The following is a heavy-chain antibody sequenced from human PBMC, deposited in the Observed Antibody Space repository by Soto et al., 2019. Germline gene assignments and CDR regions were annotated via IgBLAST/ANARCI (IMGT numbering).Heavy chain of an antibody. Sequence: QVQLVQSGAEVKKPGSSVKVSCKASGGTFSSYTVSWVRQAPGQGLEWMGRIIPILGIANYAQKFQGRVTITADKSTSTAYMELSSLRSEDTAVYYRPPGRWEESRDGYRRWFDPWGQGTLVSVSS. D-gene: IGHD5-12*01. CDR2: IIPILGIA. CDR1: GGTFSSYT. J-gene: IGHJ5*02. CDR3: PPGRWEESRDGYRRWFDP. V-gene: IGHV1-69*02.